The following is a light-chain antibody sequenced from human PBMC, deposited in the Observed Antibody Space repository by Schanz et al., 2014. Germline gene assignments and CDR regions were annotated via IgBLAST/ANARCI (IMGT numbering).Light chain of an antibody. CDR3: QQYGTSPPET. V-gene: IGKV3-20*01. Sequence: EIVLTQSPGTLSLSPGERATLSCRASQSLNSNYLAWYQQKPGQAPRLLIYGASSRATGIPDRFSGGESGTDFTLSISRLKPEDFAVYYCQQYGTSPPETFGQGTKVQIK. CDR2: GAS. J-gene: IGKJ1*01. CDR1: QSLNSNY.